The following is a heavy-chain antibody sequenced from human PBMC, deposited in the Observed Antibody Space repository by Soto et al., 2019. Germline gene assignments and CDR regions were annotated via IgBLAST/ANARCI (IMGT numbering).Heavy chain of an antibody. V-gene: IGHV5-10-1*01. Sequence: PGESLKISCQGSGYSFTSHSITWVRQMPGKGLEWMGTIDPTDSYTNYNPSFQGHVTISADKSISTASLQWSSLKASDTAMYFCARGRYSSAWYHLDYWGQGTLVTVSS. CDR2: IDPTDSYT. CDR1: GYSFTSHS. CDR3: ARGRYSSAWYHLDY. D-gene: IGHD6-19*01. J-gene: IGHJ4*02.